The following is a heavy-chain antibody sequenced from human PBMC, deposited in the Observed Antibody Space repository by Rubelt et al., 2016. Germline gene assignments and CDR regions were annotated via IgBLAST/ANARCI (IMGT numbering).Heavy chain of an antibody. J-gene: IGHJ4*02. V-gene: IGHV1-2*06. D-gene: IGHD6-19*01. CDR3: ARESSSGWYIDY. CDR1: GYTFTGYY. Sequence: QVQLVQSGAEVKKPGTSVKVSCKASGYTFTGYYMHWVRQAPGQGLEWVGRITPNSGGTNYAPKFKGRFTRTRTTSITTAYMELSRRRSDDTAVFYCARESSSGWYIDYWGQGTLVTVSS. CDR2: ITPNSGGT.